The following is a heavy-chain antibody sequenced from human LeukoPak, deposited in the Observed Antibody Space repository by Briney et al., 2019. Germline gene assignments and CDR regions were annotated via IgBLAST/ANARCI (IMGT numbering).Heavy chain of an antibody. J-gene: IGHJ6*03. CDR3: ARXRGSGSYYGHXYYXYHYM. CDR1: GDTFTADY. V-gene: IGHV1-46*01. CDR2: SNPSGGST. D-gene: IGHD3-10*01. Sequence: GASVKVSCKASGDTFTADYIHWVRQGPGQGPEWMGVSNPSGGSTTNAQKFQGRVTMTRDTSTSTVYMELSSLRSEDTAIYYCARXRGSGSYYGHXYYXYHYM.